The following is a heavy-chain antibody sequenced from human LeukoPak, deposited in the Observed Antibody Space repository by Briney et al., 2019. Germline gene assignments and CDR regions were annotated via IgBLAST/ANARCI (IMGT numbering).Heavy chain of an antibody. Sequence: TVKVSCKASGYTFTGYYMHWVRQAPGQGLDWMGWINPNSGGTNYAQKFQGRVTMTRDTSISTAYMELSRLRSDATAVYYCATRYCSSTSCYAEYFQHWGQGTLVTVSS. CDR1: GYTFTGYY. CDR2: INPNSGGT. V-gene: IGHV1-2*02. CDR3: ATRYCSSTSCYAEYFQH. J-gene: IGHJ1*01. D-gene: IGHD2-2*01.